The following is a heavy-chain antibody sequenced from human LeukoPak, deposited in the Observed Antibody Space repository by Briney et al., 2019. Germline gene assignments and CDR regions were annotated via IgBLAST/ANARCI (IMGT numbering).Heavy chain of an antibody. Sequence: GRSLRLSCAASGFTFSSYAMHWVRQAPGKGLEWVAVISYDGSNKYYADSVKGRFTISRDNSKNTLYLQMNSLRAEDTAVYYCAMGRYSGSHRGLFDYWGQGTLVTVSS. V-gene: IGHV3-30*04. D-gene: IGHD1-26*01. CDR1: GFTFSSYA. CDR3: AMGRYSGSHRGLFDY. J-gene: IGHJ4*02. CDR2: ISYDGSNK.